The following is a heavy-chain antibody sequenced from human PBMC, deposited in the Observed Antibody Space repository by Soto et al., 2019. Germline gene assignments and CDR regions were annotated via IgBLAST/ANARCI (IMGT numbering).Heavy chain of an antibody. CDR2: ISWNSGSI. CDR1: GFTFDDYA. Sequence: EVQLVESGGGLVQPGRSLRLSCAASGFTFDDYAMHWVRQAPGKGLEWVSGISWNSGSIGYADSVKGRCTISRDNAKNSLYLQMNSLRAEDTALYYCAKASYYYGMDVWGQGTTVTVSS. J-gene: IGHJ6*02. CDR3: AKASYYYGMDV. V-gene: IGHV3-9*01.